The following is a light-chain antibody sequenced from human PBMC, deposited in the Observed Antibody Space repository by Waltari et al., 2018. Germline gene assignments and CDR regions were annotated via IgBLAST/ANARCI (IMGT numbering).Light chain of an antibody. CDR1: SRDVGSHDFNL. V-gene: IGLV2-23*01. CDR2: EGN. J-gene: IGLJ3*02. CDR3: CSYAGSDTWV. Sequence: QSALTQPASVSGSPGQSITISCTGTSRDVGSHDFNLVSWYQQPPGKAPKLMIYEGNRRPSGVSSRFSGSKSGNTASRTISGLQAEDEADYYCCSYAGSDTWVFGGGTKLTVL.